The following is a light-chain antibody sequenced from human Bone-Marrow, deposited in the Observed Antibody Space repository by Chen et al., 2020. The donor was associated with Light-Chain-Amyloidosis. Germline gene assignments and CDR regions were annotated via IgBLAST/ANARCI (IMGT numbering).Light chain of an antibody. CDR1: RGSIATNY. CDR2: EDD. Sequence: NFMLTQPHSVSESPGKTVIISCTRSRGSIATNYVQWYQQRPGSSPTTVIYEDDQRPSGVPDRFSGSIDRSSNSASLTISGLKTKDEADYYCQYYQGSSQGVFGGGTKLTVL. V-gene: IGLV6-57*01. J-gene: IGLJ3*02. CDR3: QYYQGSSQGV.